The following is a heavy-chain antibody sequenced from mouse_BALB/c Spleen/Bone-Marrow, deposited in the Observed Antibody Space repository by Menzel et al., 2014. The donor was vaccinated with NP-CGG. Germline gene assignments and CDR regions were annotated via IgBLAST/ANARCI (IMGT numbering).Heavy chain of an antibody. J-gene: IGHJ3*01. CDR2: INPSSGYT. CDR1: GYTLDYYT. D-gene: IGHD2-2*01. CDR3: AREVYGSWFAY. V-gene: IGHV1-4*01. Sequence: VKLVESGAELARPGASVKMSCKASGYTLDYYTVQWVKQRPGQGLEWIGYINPSSGYTNYNQKFKDKATLTADKSSSTAYMQLSRLTSEDSAVYYCAREVYGSWFAYWGQGTLVTVSA.